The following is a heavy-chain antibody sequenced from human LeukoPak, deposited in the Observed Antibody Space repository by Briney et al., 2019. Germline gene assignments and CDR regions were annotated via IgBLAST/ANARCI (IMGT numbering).Heavy chain of an antibody. D-gene: IGHD2-15*01. CDR2: ISAYNGNT. V-gene: IGHV1-18*01. CDR3: ARAGYCSGGSCYSRYYYYYYMDV. CDR1: GYTFTSYG. J-gene: IGHJ6*03. Sequence: ASVKVSCKASGYTFTSYGISWVRQAPGQGLEWMGWISAYNGNTNYAQKLQGRVTMTTDTSTGTAYMELRSLRSDDTAVYYCARAGYCSGGSCYSRYYYYYYMDVWGKGTTVTVSS.